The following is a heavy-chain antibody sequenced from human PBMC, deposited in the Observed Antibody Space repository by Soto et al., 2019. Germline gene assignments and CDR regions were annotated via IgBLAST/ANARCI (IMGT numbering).Heavy chain of an antibody. CDR3: AREWGRSYYYGMDV. J-gene: IGHJ6*02. D-gene: IGHD3-10*01. Sequence: QVQLVDSGGGVVQPERSLRLSCRASGFIFSDYAIHWVRQAPGRGLEWVAVLIDDGYFQYYADSVKGRFTISSDKSNNTVYLHMSSLRVDDTAVYYCAREWGRSYYYGMDVWGQGTTVIVPS. CDR1: GFIFSDYA. CDR2: LIDDGYFQ. V-gene: IGHV3-30-3*01.